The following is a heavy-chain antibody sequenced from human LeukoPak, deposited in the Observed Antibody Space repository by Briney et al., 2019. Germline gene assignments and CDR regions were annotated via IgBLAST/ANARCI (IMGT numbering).Heavy chain of an antibody. CDR3: ARGTDYYYYMDV. J-gene: IGHJ6*03. CDR2: ISSSSSTI. Sequence: GGSLRLSCTASGFTFSSYSMNWVRQAPGMGLEWVSYISSSSSTIYYADSVKGRFTISRDNAKNSLDLQMNSLRAEDTAVYYCARGTDYYYYMDVWGKGTTVTVSS. CDR1: GFTFSSYS. V-gene: IGHV3-48*01.